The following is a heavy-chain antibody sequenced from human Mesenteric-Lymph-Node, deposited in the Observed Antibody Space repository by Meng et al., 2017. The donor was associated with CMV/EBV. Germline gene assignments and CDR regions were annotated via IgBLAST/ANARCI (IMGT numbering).Heavy chain of an antibody. CDR3: TTDPNAPQIVDY. CDR2: IKSKTDGGTT. CDR1: VFRFSTAW. D-gene: IGHD3-22*01. J-gene: IGHJ4*02. V-gene: IGHV3-15*01. Sequence: SVFRFSTAWMSWVRRAAGKGLEWVRRIKSKTDGGTTDSAAPVKGRFTISRDDSKNTLYLQMNSLKTEDTAVYYCTTDPNAPQIVDYWGQGTLVTVSS.